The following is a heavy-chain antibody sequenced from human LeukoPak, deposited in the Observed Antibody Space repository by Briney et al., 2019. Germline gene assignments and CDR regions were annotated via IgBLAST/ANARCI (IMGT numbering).Heavy chain of an antibody. CDR2: VKQDGSEK. CDR3: VASEGFALRGY. CDR1: GFTFSAYW. D-gene: IGHD2-21*02. V-gene: IGHV3-7*03. Sequence: GGSLRLSCAASGFTFSAYWMNWVCQAPGKGLEWVANVKQDGSEKYYGNSVKGRFTISRDNARNSLHLQMDSLRAEDAAVYYCVASEGFALRGYWGQGTLATVSS. J-gene: IGHJ4*02.